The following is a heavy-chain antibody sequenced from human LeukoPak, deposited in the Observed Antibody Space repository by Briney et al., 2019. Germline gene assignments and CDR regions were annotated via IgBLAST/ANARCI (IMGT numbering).Heavy chain of an antibody. V-gene: IGHV3-7*03. Sequence: PGGSLRLSCAASGFTFSSYAMHWVRLAPGKGLEWVANIKEDGSETYYVDSVKGRFTISRDNSKNTLCLQMNSLRAEDTAEYYCARSAVGTSCCTAVDYWGQGTLVTVSS. J-gene: IGHJ4*02. CDR3: ARSAVGTSCCTAVDY. CDR2: IKEDGSET. CDR1: GFTFSSYA. D-gene: IGHD1-26*01.